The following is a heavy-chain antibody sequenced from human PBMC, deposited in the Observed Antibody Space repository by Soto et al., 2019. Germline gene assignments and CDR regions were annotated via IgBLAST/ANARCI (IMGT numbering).Heavy chain of an antibody. CDR2: ISTYNGNT. CDR3: AKDRGYNWNYGWFDP. J-gene: IGHJ5*02. Sequence: VQLGQSGAGGKKPGASVKFSCKASGSTFTTYGITWGRQAPGQGLEWWGGISTYNGNTNNAQKLQGRVTMTTDTSTSTAYMELRSLRSDDTAVYYCAKDRGYNWNYGWFDPWGQGTLVTVSS. CDR1: GSTFTTYG. D-gene: IGHD1-7*01. V-gene: IGHV1-18*01.